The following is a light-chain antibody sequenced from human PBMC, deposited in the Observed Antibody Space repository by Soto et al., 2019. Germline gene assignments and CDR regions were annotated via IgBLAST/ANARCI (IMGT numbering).Light chain of an antibody. V-gene: IGLV1-47*01. CDR2: RNN. Sequence: QSVLTQPPSASGTPGQRVTISCSGSSSNIGSNYVYWYQQLPGTAPKLLIYRNNQRPSGVPDRFSGSKSGTSASLAISGLLSEDEADYYCAAWDDSLSVLYVFGXGTKLTVL. CDR3: AAWDDSLSVLYV. CDR1: SSNIGSNY. J-gene: IGLJ1*01.